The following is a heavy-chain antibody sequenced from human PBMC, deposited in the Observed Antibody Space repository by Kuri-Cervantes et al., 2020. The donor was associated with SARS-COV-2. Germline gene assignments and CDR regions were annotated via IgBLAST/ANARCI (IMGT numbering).Heavy chain of an antibody. J-gene: IGHJ4*02. Sequence: GGSLRLSCAASGFTVSSNYMSWVRQAPGKGLEWVSVIYSGGSTYYADSVKGRFTISRDNAKNTLYLQMNSLRAEDTAVYYCARSIAVAGPIDYWGQGTLVTVSS. D-gene: IGHD6-19*01. CDR2: IYSGGST. CDR1: GFTVSSNY. CDR3: ARSIAVAGPIDY. V-gene: IGHV3-53*01.